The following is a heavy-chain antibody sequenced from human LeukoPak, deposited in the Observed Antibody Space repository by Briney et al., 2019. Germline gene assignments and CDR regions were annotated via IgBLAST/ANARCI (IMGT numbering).Heavy chain of an antibody. J-gene: IGHJ5*02. CDR2: MYYGGST. Sequence: SETLSLTCTVSGGSISSSSYYWVWLRQPPGKGLEWIGSMYYGGSTYYNPSLESRVTISIDTSKNRFSLKLSSVTAADTAVYYCARAYFSSWYMNWFDPWGQGTLVTVSS. D-gene: IGHD6-13*01. CDR3: ARAYFSSWYMNWFDP. V-gene: IGHV4-39*01. CDR1: GGSISSSSYY.